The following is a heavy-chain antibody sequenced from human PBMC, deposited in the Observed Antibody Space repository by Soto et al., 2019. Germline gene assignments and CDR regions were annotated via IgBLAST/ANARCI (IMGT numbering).Heavy chain of an antibody. CDR1: GGSISSSSYY. D-gene: IGHD2-15*01. CDR2: IYYSGST. Sequence: SETLSLTCTVSGGSISSSSYYWGWIRQPPGKGLEWIGSIYYSGSTYYNPSLKSRVTISVDTSKNQFSLKLSSVTAADTAVYYCARGLGYCSGGSCYPGDFDYWGQGTLVTVSS. V-gene: IGHV4-39*01. CDR3: ARGLGYCSGGSCYPGDFDY. J-gene: IGHJ4*02.